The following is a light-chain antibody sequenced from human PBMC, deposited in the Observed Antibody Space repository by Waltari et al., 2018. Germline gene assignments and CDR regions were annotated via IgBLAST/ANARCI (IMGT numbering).Light chain of an antibody. CDR1: SSNIGNNY. Sequence: QSVLTQPPSVSAAPGQRVTISCSGGSSNIGNNYVSWYRQFPGTAPKLLIYENTERPAGMPGRLSGSKSGTSATLDITGLQAGDEADYYCGTWDSSLSGAVFGGGTHLTVL. CDR3: GTWDSSLSGAV. CDR2: ENT. J-gene: IGLJ7*01. V-gene: IGLV1-51*02.